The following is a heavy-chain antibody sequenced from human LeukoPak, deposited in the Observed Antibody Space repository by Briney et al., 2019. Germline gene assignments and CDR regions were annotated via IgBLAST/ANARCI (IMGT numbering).Heavy chain of an antibody. J-gene: IGHJ3*02. CDR2: IRDSGAST. V-gene: IGHV3-23*01. CDR3: AKAGRSGWYPGWPFDI. Sequence: GGSLRLSCAASGFTFLTYAMSWVRQAPGKGLQWVSGIRDSGASTYYADSVKGRFTISRDNSKNTLYLQMNSLRAEDTAVYYCAKAGRSGWYPGWPFDIWGQGTMVTVSS. CDR1: GFTFLTYA. D-gene: IGHD6-19*01.